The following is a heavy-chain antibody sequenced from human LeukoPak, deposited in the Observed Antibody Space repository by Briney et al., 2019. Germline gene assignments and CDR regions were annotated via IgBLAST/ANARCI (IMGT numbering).Heavy chain of an antibody. CDR3: ARHGKGYVTVVTYYYYMDV. CDR1: GYTFTSYG. J-gene: IGHJ6*03. D-gene: IGHD4-23*01. V-gene: IGHV1-18*01. Sequence: ASVKVSCKASGYTFTSYGISWVRQAPGQGLEWMGWISAYNGNTNYAQKLQGRVTMTTDTSTSTAHMELRSLRSDDTAVYYCARHGKGYVTVVTYYYYMDVWGKGTTVTVSS. CDR2: ISAYNGNT.